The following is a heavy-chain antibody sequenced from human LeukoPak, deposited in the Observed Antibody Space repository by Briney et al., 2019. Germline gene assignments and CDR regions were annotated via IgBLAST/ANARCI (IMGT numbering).Heavy chain of an antibody. CDR2: IYSGGST. Sequence: GGSLRLSCAASGFTVSSNYMSWVRQAPGKGLEWVSVIYSGGSTYYADSVKGRFTISRDNSKNTLYLQMNSLRAEDTAVYYCAKDLAYTAHCSGGSCGAGVDYWGQGTLVTVSS. CDR3: AKDLAYTAHCSGGSCGAGVDY. J-gene: IGHJ4*02. CDR1: GFTVSSNY. V-gene: IGHV3-53*01. D-gene: IGHD2-15*01.